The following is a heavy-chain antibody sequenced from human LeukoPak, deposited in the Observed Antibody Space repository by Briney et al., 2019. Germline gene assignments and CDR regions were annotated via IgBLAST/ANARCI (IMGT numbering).Heavy chain of an antibody. J-gene: IGHJ4*02. V-gene: IGHV3-74*01. CDR3: AREVVLSSTSTFDY. CDR2: INSDGGGSST. D-gene: IGHD4/OR15-4a*01. Sequence: EGSLRLSCAASGFTFSVYWIHWVRQAPGKGLVWVSRINSDGGGSSTIYADSVKGRFTISRDNAKNTVYLQMNSLRAEDTAVYYCAREVVLSSTSTFDYWGQGTPVTVSS. CDR1: GFTFSVYW.